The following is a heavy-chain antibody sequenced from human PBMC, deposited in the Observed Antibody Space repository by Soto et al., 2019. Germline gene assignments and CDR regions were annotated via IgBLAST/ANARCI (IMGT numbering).Heavy chain of an antibody. CDR1: GGSISSSSYY. V-gene: IGHV4-39*01. CDR2: IYYSGST. J-gene: IGHJ6*02. D-gene: IGHD1-1*01. CDR3: ARHSLSQLELVPGGMGV. Sequence: SETVSLTCTVSGGSISSSSYYWGWIRQPPGKGLEWIGSIYYSGSTYYNPSLKSRVTISVDTSKNQFSLKLSSVTAADTAVYYCARHSLSQLELVPGGMGVWGQGTTVTVSS.